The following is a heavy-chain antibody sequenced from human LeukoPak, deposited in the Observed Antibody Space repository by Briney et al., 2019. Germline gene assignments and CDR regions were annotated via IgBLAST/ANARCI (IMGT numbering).Heavy chain of an antibody. V-gene: IGHV4-4*07. CDR2: IYASGST. Sequence: SETLSLTCTVSGGSISSYYWSWIRQPAEKGLEWIGRIYASGSTNANPSLESRVTMSVATSKNQFSLRLTSVTAADRAVYYCARGYGDIEYWGQGILVTVSS. CDR3: ARGYGDIEY. D-gene: IGHD4-17*01. CDR1: GGSISSYY. J-gene: IGHJ4*02.